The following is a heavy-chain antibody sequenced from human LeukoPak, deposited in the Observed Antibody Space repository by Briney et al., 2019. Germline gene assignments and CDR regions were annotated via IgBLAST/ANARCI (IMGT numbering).Heavy chain of an antibody. D-gene: IGHD3-22*01. Sequence: ASVKVSCKASGYTFTGYYMHWVRQAPGQGLEWMGIIYPSGGSTTYAQKFQGRVTMTRDMSTSTVYMELSSLRSEDTAVYYCARGRNYYDSSGYYYEGDAFDIWGQGTMVTVSS. CDR1: GYTFTGYY. V-gene: IGHV1-46*01. CDR3: ARGRNYYDSSGYYYEGDAFDI. CDR2: IYPSGGST. J-gene: IGHJ3*02.